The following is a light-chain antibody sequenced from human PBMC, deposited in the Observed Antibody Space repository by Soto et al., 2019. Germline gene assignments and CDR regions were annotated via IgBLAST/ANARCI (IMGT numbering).Light chain of an antibody. CDR2: WAS. CDR1: QSVLYSSNNKNY. CDR3: QQYDIWPPYT. V-gene: IGKV4-1*01. Sequence: DIVMTQSPDSLAVSLGERATINCKSSQSVLYSSNNKNYLAWYQQKPGQPPKLLIYWASTRESGVPDRFSGGGSGTEFTVTISSLQSEDFAIYYCQQYDIWPPYTFGQGTKVDIK. J-gene: IGKJ2*01.